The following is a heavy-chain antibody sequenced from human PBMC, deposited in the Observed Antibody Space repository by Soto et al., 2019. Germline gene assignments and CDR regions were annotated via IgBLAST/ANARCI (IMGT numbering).Heavy chain of an antibody. D-gene: IGHD1-7*01. CDR2: IYYSGST. CDR3: ASWFSIPGEIAELYNWFDL. CDR1: GGSISSYY. J-gene: IGHJ5*02. V-gene: IGHV4-59*01. Sequence: SETLSLTCTVSGGSISSYYWSWIRQPPGKGLEWIGYIYYSGSTNYNPSLKSRVTISVDTSKNQFSLKLSSVTAADTAVYYCASWFSIPGEIAELYNWFDLWGQGTLVTVSS.